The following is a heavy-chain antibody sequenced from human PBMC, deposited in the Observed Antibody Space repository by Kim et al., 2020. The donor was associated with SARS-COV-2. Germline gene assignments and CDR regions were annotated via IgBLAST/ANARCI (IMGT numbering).Heavy chain of an antibody. J-gene: IGHJ6*02. Sequence: GRLTISRDNAKNSLYLQMNSLRAEDTAVYYCARFYAKLAGTVYYYYGMDVWGQGTTVTVSS. D-gene: IGHD6-13*01. CDR3: ARFYAKLAGTVYYYYGMDV. V-gene: IGHV3-11*03.